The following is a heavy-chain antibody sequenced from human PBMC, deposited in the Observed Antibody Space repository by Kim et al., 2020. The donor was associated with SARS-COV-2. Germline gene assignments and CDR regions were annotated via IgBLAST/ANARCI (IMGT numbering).Heavy chain of an antibody. CDR2: INGYNGNR. D-gene: IGHD1-26*01. CDR3: ARMRERLGDAFDI. J-gene: IGHJ3*02. Sequence: ASVKVSCKASGHTSPKYGITWVRQAPGQGLEWMGWINGYNGNRNYAENFQGRVTMTTDTSTSTVYMEFRSLRSDDTAVYYCARMRERLGDAFDIWGQGTMVTVSS. V-gene: IGHV1-18*01. CDR1: GHTSPKYG.